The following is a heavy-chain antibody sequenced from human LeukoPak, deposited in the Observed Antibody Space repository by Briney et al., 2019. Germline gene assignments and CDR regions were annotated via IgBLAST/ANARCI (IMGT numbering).Heavy chain of an antibody. D-gene: IGHD1-26*01. CDR2: ISWNSGSI. CDR3: AKDIVGATSDAFDI. Sequence: GGSLRLSCAASGFTFSTYAMSWVRQAPGKGLEWVSGISWNSGSIGYADSVKGRFTISRDNAKNSLYLQMNSLRAEDTALYYCAKDIVGATSDAFDIWGQGTMVTVSS. CDR1: GFTFSTYA. V-gene: IGHV3-9*01. J-gene: IGHJ3*02.